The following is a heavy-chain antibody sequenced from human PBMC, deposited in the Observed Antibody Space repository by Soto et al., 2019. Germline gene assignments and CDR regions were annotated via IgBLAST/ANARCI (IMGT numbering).Heavy chain of an antibody. CDR1: GFTFSSYG. CDR3: ARGGIAAAGTFDY. Sequence: QVQLVESGGGVVQPGRSLRLSCAASGFTFSSYGMHWVRQAPGKGLEWVAVIWYDGSNKYYADSVKGRFTISRDNSKNTLYLQMNSLRAEVTAVYYCARGGIAAAGTFDYWGQGTLVTVSS. J-gene: IGHJ4*02. V-gene: IGHV3-33*01. CDR2: IWYDGSNK. D-gene: IGHD6-13*01.